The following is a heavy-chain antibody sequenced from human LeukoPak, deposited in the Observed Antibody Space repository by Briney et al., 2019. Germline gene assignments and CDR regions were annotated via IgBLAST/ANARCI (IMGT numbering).Heavy chain of an antibody. CDR2: IYTSGST. Sequence: PSETLSLTCTVSGGSISSYYWSWIRQPAGKGLEWIGRIYTSGSTNYNPSLKSRVTMSVDTSKNQLSLKLSSVTAADTAVYYCARSLPKNYYYGSGVNSYYYYYYMDVWGKGTTVTISS. CDR1: GGSISSYY. CDR3: ARSLPKNYYYGSGVNSYYYYYYMDV. J-gene: IGHJ6*03. V-gene: IGHV4-4*07. D-gene: IGHD3-10*01.